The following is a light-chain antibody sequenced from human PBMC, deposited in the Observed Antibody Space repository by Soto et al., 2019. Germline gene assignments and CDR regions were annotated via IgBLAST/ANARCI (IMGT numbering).Light chain of an antibody. CDR2: YDD. J-gene: IGLJ1*01. V-gene: IGLV1-36*01. Sequence: QSVLTQPPSVSEAPRQRVTISCSGSSSNIGNNAVNWYQQLPGKAPKLLIYYDDLLPSGVSDRFSGSKSGTSASLAISGLQSEDEAEYYCAAWDDSLNGYVFGTGTQVTGL. CDR1: SSNIGNNA. CDR3: AAWDDSLNGYV.